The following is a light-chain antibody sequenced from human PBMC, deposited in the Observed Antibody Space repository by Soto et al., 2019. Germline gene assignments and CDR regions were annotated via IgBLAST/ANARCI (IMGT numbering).Light chain of an antibody. J-gene: IGKJ5*01. CDR1: HSVGGQ. Sequence: EIVLTQSPATLSLSPGERATLACRASHSVGGQLAWYQQKPGQAPSLLIYDTSKRATGIPPRFSGSGSGTDFTLTINSLEPEDLALYDCQQRSDWPNTFGQGTRLEIK. CDR3: QQRSDWPNT. V-gene: IGKV3-11*01. CDR2: DTS.